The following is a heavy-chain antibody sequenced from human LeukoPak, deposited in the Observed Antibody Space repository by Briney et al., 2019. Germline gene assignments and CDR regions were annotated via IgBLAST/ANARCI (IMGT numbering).Heavy chain of an antibody. CDR1: GFTVSSNY. J-gene: IGHJ6*02. CDR2: IYSGGST. Sequence: GGSLRLSCAAFGFTVSSNYMSWVRQAPGKGLEWVSVIYSGGSTYYADSVKGRFTISRDNSKNTLYLQMNSLRAEDTAVYYCARDRTGIWFGDYHGMDVWGQGTTVTVSS. D-gene: IGHD3-10*01. CDR3: ARDRTGIWFGDYHGMDV. V-gene: IGHV3-66*01.